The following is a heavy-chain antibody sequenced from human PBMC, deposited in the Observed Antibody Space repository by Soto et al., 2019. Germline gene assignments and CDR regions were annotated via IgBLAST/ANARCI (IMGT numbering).Heavy chain of an antibody. D-gene: IGHD5-18*01. CDR2: IYIDGTT. CDR3: ARGIWGVHTYGRLYFDH. Sequence: PGGSLRLSCVASGFTVSSNHMSWVRQAPGKGLEWVSVIYIDGTTYYADSVKGRFTISRDTSENTLYLQMNSLRAEDTAVYYCARGIWGVHTYGRLYFDHWGQGTRVTVSS. V-gene: IGHV3-66*01. CDR1: GFTVSSNH. J-gene: IGHJ4*02.